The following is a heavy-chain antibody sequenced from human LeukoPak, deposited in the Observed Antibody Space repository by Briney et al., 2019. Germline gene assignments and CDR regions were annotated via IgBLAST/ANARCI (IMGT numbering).Heavy chain of an antibody. J-gene: IGHJ6*02. Sequence: ASVKVSCKASGYTFTSYAMNWVRQAPGQGLEWMGWINTNTGNPTYAQGFTGRFVFSLDTSVSTAYLQISSLKAEDTAVYYCARDRLRYFDWLGYGMDVWGQGTTVTVSS. CDR3: ARDRLRYFDWLGYGMDV. CDR2: INTNTGNP. CDR1: GYTFTSYA. V-gene: IGHV7-4-1*02. D-gene: IGHD3-9*01.